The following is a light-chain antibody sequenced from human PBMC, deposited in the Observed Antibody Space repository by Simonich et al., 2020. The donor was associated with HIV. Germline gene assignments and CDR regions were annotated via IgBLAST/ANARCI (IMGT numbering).Light chain of an antibody. CDR2: GAS. Sequence: EIVMTQSPATLSVSPGERATLFCRTSQSVASHLAWYQQKSGQAPRLLIYGASTRATGIPARFSGSGFGTEFTLTINSMQSEDFAVYYCQQYNNWPPATFGQGTKLEIK. CDR1: QSVASH. CDR3: QQYNNWPPAT. V-gene: IGKV3-15*01. J-gene: IGKJ2*01.